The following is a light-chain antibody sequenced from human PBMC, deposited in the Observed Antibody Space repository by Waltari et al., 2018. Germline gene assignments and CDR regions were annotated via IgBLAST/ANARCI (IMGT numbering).Light chain of an antibody. Sequence: QSALTQPPSASGSPGQSVTISCTGTSSDVGGYNSVSWFQHHPGTAPTRIIYAVTKRPAGVPDRFSGSKSGNPASLTVAGLQAEDEADYYCSSYAGSDTWRYVFGTGTKVTVL. CDR2: AVT. CDR3: SSYAGSDTWRYV. J-gene: IGLJ1*01. CDR1: SSDVGGYNS. V-gene: IGLV2-8*01.